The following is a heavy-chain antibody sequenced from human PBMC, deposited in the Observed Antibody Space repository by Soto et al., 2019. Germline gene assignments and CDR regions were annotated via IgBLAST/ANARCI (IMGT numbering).Heavy chain of an antibody. CDR2: IIPIFGTA. J-gene: IGHJ5*02. D-gene: IGHD6-13*01. CDR1: GGTFSSYA. CDR3: ARREHNIAAAGNRWFDP. Sequence: SVKVSCKASGGTFSSYAISWVRQAPGQGLEWMGGIIPIFGTANYAQKFQGRVTITADESTGTAYMELSSLRSEDTAVYYCARREHNIAAAGNRWFDPWGQGTLVTVSS. V-gene: IGHV1-69*13.